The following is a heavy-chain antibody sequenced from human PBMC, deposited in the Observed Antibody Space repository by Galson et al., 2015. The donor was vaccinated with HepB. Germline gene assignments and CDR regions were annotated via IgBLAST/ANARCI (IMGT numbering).Heavy chain of an antibody. CDR2: INTNTGNP. D-gene: IGHD3-22*01. V-gene: IGHV7-4-1*02. CDR3: ASAPYYYDSSGYRIEYYFDY. J-gene: IGHJ4*02. CDR1: GYTFTSYA. Sequence: SVKVSCKASGYTFTSYAMNWVRQAPGQGLEWMGWINTNTGNPTYAQGFTGRFVFSLDTSVSTAYLQISSLKAEDTAVYYCASAPYYYDSSGYRIEYYFDYWGQGTLVTVSS.